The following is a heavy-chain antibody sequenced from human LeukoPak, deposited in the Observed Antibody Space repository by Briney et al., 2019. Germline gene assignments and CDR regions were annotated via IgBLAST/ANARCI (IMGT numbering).Heavy chain of an antibody. Sequence: GGSLRLSCAASGFTFNTFGMHWIRRAPGKGLEWVAIVWYDGSKKYYADSVKGRFTISRDNSKNTVYVQMNSLRAEDTAVYFCARGDCSTTSCYLFDYGGQEPWSPSPQ. V-gene: IGHV3-33*01. CDR1: GFTFNTFG. J-gene: IGHJ4*01. D-gene: IGHD2-2*01. CDR3: ARGDCSTTSCYLFDY. CDR2: VWYDGSKK.